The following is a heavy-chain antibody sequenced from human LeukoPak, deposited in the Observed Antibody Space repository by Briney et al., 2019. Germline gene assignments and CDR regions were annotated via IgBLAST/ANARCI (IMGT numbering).Heavy chain of an antibody. CDR2: ISHSGST. Sequence: PSETLSLTCAVSGYSISSGYYWGWIRQPPGKGLEWIGSISHSGSTYYSPSLRSRVTISLDTSKNRFSLKLSSVTAADTAVYYCARDHSNTGGDYWGQGTLVTVSS. D-gene: IGHD6-13*01. CDR3: ARDHSNTGGDY. J-gene: IGHJ4*02. V-gene: IGHV4-38-2*02. CDR1: GYSISSGYY.